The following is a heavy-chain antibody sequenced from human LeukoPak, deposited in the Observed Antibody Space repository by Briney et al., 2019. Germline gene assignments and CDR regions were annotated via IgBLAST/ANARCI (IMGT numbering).Heavy chain of an antibody. CDR2: INPNGGGT. CDR1: GYTFTGYY. J-gene: IGHJ5*02. CDR3: ARGYCSSTSCYQTSLFDP. Sequence: ASVKVSCKASGYTFTGYYMHWVRQAPGQGLEWMGWINPNGGGTNYAQKFQGRVTMTRDTSISTAYMELSRLRSDDTAVYYCARGYCSSTSCYQTSLFDPWGQGTLVTVSS. V-gene: IGHV1-2*02. D-gene: IGHD2-2*01.